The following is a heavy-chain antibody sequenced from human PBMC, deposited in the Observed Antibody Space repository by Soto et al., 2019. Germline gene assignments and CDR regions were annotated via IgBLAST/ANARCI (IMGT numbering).Heavy chain of an antibody. CDR2: IYHSGST. V-gene: IGHV4-30-2*01. CDR3: ARAGGLGAVAADY. Sequence: SEILSLTCDVSGDTTSTGGCTWAWIRQPPGEALEWIGYIYHSGSTYYNPSLKSRVTISVDRSKNQFSLKLSSVTAADTAVYYCARAGGLGAVAADYWGQGTLVTVSS. J-gene: IGHJ4*02. CDR1: GDTTSTGGCT. D-gene: IGHD6-19*01.